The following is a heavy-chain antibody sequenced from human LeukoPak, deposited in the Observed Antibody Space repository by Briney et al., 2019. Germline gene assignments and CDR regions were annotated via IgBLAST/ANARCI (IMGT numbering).Heavy chain of an antibody. Sequence: GGSLRLSCAASGFTFSSYAMSWVRQAPGKGLEWVSAISGSGGSTYYADSVKGRFTISRDNSKNTLYLQMNSLRAEDTAVYYCAKESRAVLRWFGEQPQAYDYWGQGTLVTVSS. CDR1: GFTFSSYA. D-gene: IGHD3-10*01. CDR2: ISGSGGST. CDR3: AKESRAVLRWFGEQPQAYDY. V-gene: IGHV3-23*01. J-gene: IGHJ4*02.